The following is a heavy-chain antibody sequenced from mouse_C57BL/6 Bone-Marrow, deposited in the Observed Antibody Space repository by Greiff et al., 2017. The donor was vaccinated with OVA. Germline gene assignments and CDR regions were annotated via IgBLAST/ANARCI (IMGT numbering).Heavy chain of an antibody. Sequence: EVQLQQSGAELVKPGASVKLSCTASGFNIKDYYMHWVKQRTGQGLEWIGRIDPEDGETKYAPKFQGKATITADTSSNTAYLQLSSLTSEDTAVYYCARSLITTVVATDYFDYWGQGTTLTVSS. J-gene: IGHJ2*01. CDR3: ARSLITTVVATDYFDY. D-gene: IGHD1-1*01. CDR1: GFNIKDYY. CDR2: IDPEDGET. V-gene: IGHV14-2*01.